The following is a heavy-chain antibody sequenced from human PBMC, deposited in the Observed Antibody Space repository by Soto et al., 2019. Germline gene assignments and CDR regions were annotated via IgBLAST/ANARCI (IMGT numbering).Heavy chain of an antibody. D-gene: IGHD3-10*01. Sequence: QVQLVESGGGVVQPGRSLRLSCAASGFTFSSYGMHWVRQAPGKGLEWVAVIWYDGSNKYYADSVKGRFTISRDNSKNTLYLQMNSLRAEDTAVYYCARDRSYGSGSCQDYWGQGTLVTVSS. CDR1: GFTFSSYG. CDR2: IWYDGSNK. CDR3: ARDRSYGSGSCQDY. V-gene: IGHV3-33*01. J-gene: IGHJ4*02.